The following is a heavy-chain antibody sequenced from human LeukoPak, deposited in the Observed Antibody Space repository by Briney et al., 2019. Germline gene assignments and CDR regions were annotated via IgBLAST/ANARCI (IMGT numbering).Heavy chain of an antibody. CDR3: ATYSGSSSMDF. CDR1: GSTFSNYW. D-gene: IGHD1-26*01. CDR2: IKEDGSAK. V-gene: IGHV3-7*01. J-gene: IGHJ4*02. Sequence: GGSLRLPCEASGSTFSNYWMSWVRRAPGKGLEWVANIKEDGSAKYYVDSVKGRFTISRDNAKSSLYLQMNSLRAEDTSVYYCATYSGSSSMDFWGQGTLVTVSS.